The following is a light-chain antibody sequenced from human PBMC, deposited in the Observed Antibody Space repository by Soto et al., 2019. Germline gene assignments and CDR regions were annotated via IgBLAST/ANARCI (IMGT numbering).Light chain of an antibody. CDR3: QQYKNWPPLS. CDR2: GAS. CDR1: QSVSTN. Sequence: EIVMTQSPATLSVSPGKRATLSCRASQSVSTNLAWYQQKPGQAPRLLIYGASTRATGIAARFSGSGSGTEFTLTISGLQSEDFAVYFCQQYKNWPPLSFGQGTRLEIK. J-gene: IGKJ5*01. V-gene: IGKV3-15*01.